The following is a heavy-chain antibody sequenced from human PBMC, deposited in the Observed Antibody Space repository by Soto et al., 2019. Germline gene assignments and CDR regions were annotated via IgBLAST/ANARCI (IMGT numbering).Heavy chain of an antibody. D-gene: IGHD5-12*01. CDR3: ARDRGQISGYDN. Sequence: SQTLSLTCAISGDSVSSNRAAWSCIRQSPSRGLEWLGRTYHRSKWYNEYAVSVKRRITINPDTSKNQFSLQLNSVTPEDTAVYYCARDRGQISGYDNWGQGTLVTVSS. CDR1: GDSVSSNRAA. V-gene: IGHV6-1*01. J-gene: IGHJ4*02. CDR2: TYHRSKWYN.